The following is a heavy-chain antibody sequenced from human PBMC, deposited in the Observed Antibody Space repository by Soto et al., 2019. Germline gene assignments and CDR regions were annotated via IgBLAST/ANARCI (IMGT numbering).Heavy chain of an antibody. CDR1: GYTFTSNG. J-gene: IGHJ4*02. CDR3: ARPHFSSSYDFDY. Sequence: SAKVSCNDSGYTFTSNGISWVRHAPGQRLEWMGWINAGNGNTKYSQKFQGRVTITRDTSASTAYMELSSLRSEDTAVYYCARPHFSSSYDFDYWGQGTLVTVSS. V-gene: IGHV1-3*01. D-gene: IGHD6-13*01. CDR2: INAGNGNT.